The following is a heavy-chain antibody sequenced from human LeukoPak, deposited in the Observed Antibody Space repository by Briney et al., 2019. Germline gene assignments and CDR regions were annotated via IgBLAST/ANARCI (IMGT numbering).Heavy chain of an antibody. CDR1: GGSISSYY. CDR3: ARHEYDFWSGYYAFDY. D-gene: IGHD3-3*01. CDR2: IYYSGST. Sequence: SETLSLTCTVSGGSISSYYWSWVRQPPGKGLEWIGNIYYSGSTNYNPSLKSRVTISVDTSKNQFSLKLSSVTAAGTAVYYCARHEYDFWSGYYAFDYWGQGTLVAVSS. V-gene: IGHV4-59*01. J-gene: IGHJ4*02.